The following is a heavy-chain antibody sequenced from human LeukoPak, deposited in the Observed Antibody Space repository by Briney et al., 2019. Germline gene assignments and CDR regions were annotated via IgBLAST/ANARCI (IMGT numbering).Heavy chain of an antibody. V-gene: IGHV3-9*01. J-gene: IGHJ6*02. CDR1: GFTFDDYA. CDR2: ISWNGGSI. Sequence: GGSLRLSCAVSGFTFDDYAMHWVRQAPGKGLEWVSGISWNGGSIGYADSVKGRFTISRDNAKNSLYLQMNSLRADDTALYYCAKSPGTTGGYYWYGMDVWGQGTTVTVSS. CDR3: AKSPGTTGGYYWYGMDV. D-gene: IGHD1-1*01.